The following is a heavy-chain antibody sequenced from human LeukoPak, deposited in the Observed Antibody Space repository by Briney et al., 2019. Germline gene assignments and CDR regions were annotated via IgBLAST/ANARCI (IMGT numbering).Heavy chain of an antibody. CDR2: ISGSGGST. CDR3: ARGTYYYGSGSYYGFDY. V-gene: IGHV3-23*01. CDR1: GFTFSSYG. Sequence: GGSLRLSCAASGFTFSSYGMSWVRQAPGKGLEWVSAISGSGGSTYYADSVKGRFTISRDNSKNTLYLQMNSLRAEDTALYYCARGTYYYGSGSYYGFDYWGQGTLVTVSS. D-gene: IGHD3-10*01. J-gene: IGHJ4*02.